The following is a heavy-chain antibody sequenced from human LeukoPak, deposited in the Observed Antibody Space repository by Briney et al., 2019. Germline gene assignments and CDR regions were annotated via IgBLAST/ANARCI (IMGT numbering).Heavy chain of an antibody. CDR2: IRYGGSDK. D-gene: IGHD3-16*01. CDR1: GFTFSTYG. CDR3: AKDLRGGGRFFDY. J-gene: IGHJ4*02. V-gene: IGHV3-30*02. Sequence: GGSLTLSCAASGFTFSTYGMHWLRQAPGKGREWVAFIRYGGSDKFYADSVKGRFTLSRDNSKNTLYLQMNSLRAEDTAVYYCAKDLRGGGRFFDYWGQGTLVTVSS.